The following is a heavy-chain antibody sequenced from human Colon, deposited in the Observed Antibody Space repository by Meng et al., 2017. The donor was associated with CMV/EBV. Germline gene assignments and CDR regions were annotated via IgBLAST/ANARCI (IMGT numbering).Heavy chain of an antibody. J-gene: IGHJ4*02. CDR2: ISGSGAST. Sequence: GESLRLSCVASGFTFNSYAMSWVRQAPGKGLEWVAAISGSGASTFYTDSVKGRFTISRDNSNNTLYLQMISLRAEDTALFYCAKDFRYSGTFYFDHWGQGTLVTVSS. D-gene: IGHD5-12*01. CDR1: GFTFNSYA. CDR3: AKDFRYSGTFYFDH. V-gene: IGHV3-23*01.